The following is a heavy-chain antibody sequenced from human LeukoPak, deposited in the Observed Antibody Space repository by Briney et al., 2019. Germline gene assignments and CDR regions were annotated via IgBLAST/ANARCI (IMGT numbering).Heavy chain of an antibody. CDR1: GGSISSGSYY. D-gene: IGHD2-21*01. CDR3: ARGAGGIPDY. CDR2: IYTSGST. V-gene: IGHV4-61*02. Sequence: SETLSLTCTVSGGSISSGSYYWSWIRQPAGKGLEWIGRIYTSGSTNYNPSLKSRVTISVDTSKNQFSLKLSSATAADTAVYYCARGAGGIPDYWGQGTLVTVSS. J-gene: IGHJ4*02.